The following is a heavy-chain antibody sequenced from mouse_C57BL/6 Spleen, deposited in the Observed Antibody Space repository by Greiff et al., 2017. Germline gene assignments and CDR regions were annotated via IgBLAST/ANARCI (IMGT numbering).Heavy chain of an antibody. Sequence: QVQLQQSGAELVRPGASVTLSCKASGYTFTDYEMHWVKQTPVHGLEWIGAIDPETGGTAYNQKFKGKAILTADKSSSTAYMELRSLTSEDSAVYYCTRNGYDPWFAYWGQGTLVTVSA. V-gene: IGHV1-15*01. CDR3: TRNGYDPWFAY. CDR2: IDPETGGT. CDR1: GYTFTDYE. D-gene: IGHD2-2*01. J-gene: IGHJ3*01.